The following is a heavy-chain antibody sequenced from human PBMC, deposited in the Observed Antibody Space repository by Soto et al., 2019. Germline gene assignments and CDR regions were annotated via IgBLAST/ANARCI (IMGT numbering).Heavy chain of an antibody. CDR2: ISGSGGST. D-gene: IGHD2-15*01. J-gene: IGHJ4*02. CDR1: GFTFSSYA. CDR3: AKGQYWSGGSSYGYYFDY. V-gene: IGHV3-23*01. Sequence: PGGSLRLSCAASGFTFSSYAMSWVRQAPGKGLEWVSAISGSGGSTYYADSVKGRFTISRDNSKNTLYLQMNSLRAEDTAVYYCAKGQYWSGGSSYGYYFDYWGQGTLVTVSS.